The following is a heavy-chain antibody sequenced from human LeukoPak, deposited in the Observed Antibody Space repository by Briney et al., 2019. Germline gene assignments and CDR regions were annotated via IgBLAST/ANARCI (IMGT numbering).Heavy chain of an antibody. Sequence: GGSLRLSCAASGFTFSSYEMNWVRQAPGKGLEWGSYISSSGSTIYYADSVKGRFTISRDNAKNSLYLQMNSLRAEDTAVYYCASHSSSWYSMDDYWGQGTLVTVSS. CDR3: ASHSSSWYSMDDY. J-gene: IGHJ4*02. CDR2: ISSSGSTI. V-gene: IGHV3-48*03. D-gene: IGHD6-13*01. CDR1: GFTFSSYE.